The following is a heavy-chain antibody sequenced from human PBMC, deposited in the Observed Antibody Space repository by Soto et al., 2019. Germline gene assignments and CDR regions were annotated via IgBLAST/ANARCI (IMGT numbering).Heavy chain of an antibody. CDR1: GYTFTGYY. CDR2: INPNSGGT. J-gene: IGHJ4*02. D-gene: IGHD2-2*01. Sequence: GASVKVSCKASGYTFTGYYMHWVRQAPGQGLEWMGWINPNSGGTNYAQKFQGWVTMTRDTSISTAYMELSRLRSDDTAVYYCARSSDIVLVPAEYYFDYWGQGTLVTVSS. V-gene: IGHV1-2*04. CDR3: ARSSDIVLVPAEYYFDY.